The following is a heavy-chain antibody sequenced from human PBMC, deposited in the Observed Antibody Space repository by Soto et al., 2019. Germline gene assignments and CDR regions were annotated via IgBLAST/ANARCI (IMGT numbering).Heavy chain of an antibody. D-gene: IGHD3-3*01. CDR2: ISGSGGST. V-gene: IGHV3-23*04. CDR1: GFTFSSYA. Sequence: EVQLVESGGGLVQPGGCLRLSCEISGFTFSSYAMSWVRQAPGKGLEWVSAISGSGGSTYYADSVKGRFTISRDNSKNTLYLQMNSLRAEDTAVYYCARLDFWSGYYNPRDYWGQGTLVTVSS. CDR3: ARLDFWSGYYNPRDY. J-gene: IGHJ4*02.